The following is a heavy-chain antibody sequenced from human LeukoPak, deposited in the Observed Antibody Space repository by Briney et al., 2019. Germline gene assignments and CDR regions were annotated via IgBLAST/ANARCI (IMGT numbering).Heavy chain of an antibody. J-gene: IGHJ4*02. V-gene: IGHV3-7*04. Sequence: GGSLRLSCAASGFSFRSFWMSWVRQAPGKGLEWVASIKEDGSDKYYVESVKGRFTISREIARNSLYLQMNSLRAEDTAVYYCARVLWFGGIYYFDYWGQGTLVTVSS. D-gene: IGHD3-10*01. CDR1: GFSFRSFW. CDR2: IKEDGSDK. CDR3: ARVLWFGGIYYFDY.